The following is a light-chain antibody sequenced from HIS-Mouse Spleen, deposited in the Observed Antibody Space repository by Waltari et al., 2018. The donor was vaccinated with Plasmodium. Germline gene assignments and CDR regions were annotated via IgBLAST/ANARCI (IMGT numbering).Light chain of an antibody. J-gene: IGKJ4*01. CDR1: QSLVYSDGNTY. V-gene: IGKV2-30*01. Sequence: DVVMTQSPLSLPVTLGQPASISCRSSQSLVYSDGNTYLNWFQQRPGQSPRRLIYKVSNRDSGVPDRVSGSGSGTDFTLKISRVEAEDVGVYYCMQGTHWPTRVTFGGGTKVEIK. CDR3: MQGTHWPTRVT. CDR2: KVS.